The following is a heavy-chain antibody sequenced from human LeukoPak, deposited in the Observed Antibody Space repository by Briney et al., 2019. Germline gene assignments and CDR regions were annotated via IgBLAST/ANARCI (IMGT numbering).Heavy chain of an antibody. CDR2: IIPIFGTA. D-gene: IGHD2-15*01. V-gene: IGHV1-69*13. CDR1: GGTFSSYG. CDR3: ARGMVVAARDWFDP. Sequence: GASVKVSCKASGGTFSSYGISLVRQAPGQGLEWMGGIIPIFGTANYAQKFQGRVTITADESTSTAYMELSSLRSADTAVYYCARGMVVAARDWFDPWGQGTLVTVSS. J-gene: IGHJ5*02.